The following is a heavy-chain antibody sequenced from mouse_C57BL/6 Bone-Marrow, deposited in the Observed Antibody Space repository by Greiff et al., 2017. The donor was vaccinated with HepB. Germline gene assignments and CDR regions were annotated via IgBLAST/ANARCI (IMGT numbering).Heavy chain of an antibody. CDR2: IDPSDSYT. J-gene: IGHJ4*01. V-gene: IGHV1-69*01. CDR1: GYTFTSYW. CDR3: ARWDDGYPGAMDY. Sequence: QVQLQQPGAELVMPGASVKLSCKASGYTFTSYWMHWVKQRPGQGLEWIGEIDPSDSYTNYNQKFKGKSTLTVDKSSSTAYMQLSSLTSEDSAVYYWARWDDGYPGAMDYWGQGTSVTVSS. D-gene: IGHD2-3*01.